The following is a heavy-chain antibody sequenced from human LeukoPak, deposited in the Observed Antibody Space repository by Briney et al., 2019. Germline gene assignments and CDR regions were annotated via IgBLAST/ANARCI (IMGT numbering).Heavy chain of an antibody. CDR2: IYYSGST. V-gene: IGHV4-39*07. CDR3: ARNCSVYSPSGEKHNWSDP. CDR1: GDSISGNICY. D-gene: IGHD2-15*01. J-gene: IGHJ5*02. Sequence: SETLSLTCSVSGDSISGNICYWGWIRQPPGKGLEWVRSIYYSGSTHYNPALKSRLTISVDTSKNHFSLKLTSVTAGDTAVYYCARNCSVYSPSGEKHNWSDPWGRGTQVTVSS.